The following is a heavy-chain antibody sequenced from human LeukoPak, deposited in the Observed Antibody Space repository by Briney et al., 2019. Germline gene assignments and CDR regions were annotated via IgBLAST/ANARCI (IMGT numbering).Heavy chain of an antibody. Sequence: PGGSLRLSCAASGFTFSSYEMNWVRQAPGKGLEWVSYISSSGSTIYYADSAKGRFTISRDNAKNSMYLQMNSLRAEDTAVYYCARPHDTALFHCGQGTLVSVSS. CDR2: ISSSGSTI. J-gene: IGHJ4*02. V-gene: IGHV3-48*03. CDR3: ARPHDTALFH. D-gene: IGHD5-18*01. CDR1: GFTFSSYE.